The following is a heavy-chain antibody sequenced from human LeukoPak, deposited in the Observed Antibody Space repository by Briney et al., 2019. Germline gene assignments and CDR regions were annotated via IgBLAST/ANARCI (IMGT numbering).Heavy chain of an antibody. CDR3: ARDRYYYDSSGYSNWFDP. V-gene: IGHV4-34*01. CDR2: INHSGST. Sequence: SETLSLTCAVYGGSFSGYYWSWIRQPPGKGLEWIGEINHSGSTNYNPSLKSRVTISVDTSKNQLSLKLSSVTAADTAVYYCARDRYYYDSSGYSNWFDPWGQGTLVTVSS. D-gene: IGHD3-22*01. CDR1: GGSFSGYY. J-gene: IGHJ5*02.